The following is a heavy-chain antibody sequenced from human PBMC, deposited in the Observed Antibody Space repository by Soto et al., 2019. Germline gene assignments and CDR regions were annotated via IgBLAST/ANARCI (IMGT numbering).Heavy chain of an antibody. CDR2: ITASGGGT. V-gene: IGHV3-23*01. CDR1: GFTFRNYV. CDR3: AKAGANSSIWHSTWFDP. J-gene: IGHJ5*02. Sequence: EVQLLESGGALVPPGGSLRLSCAASGFTFRNYVMSWVRQAPGKGLEWVSGITASGGGTDYADSVKGRFTISRDNSKNTLYLQMNSLRVEDTAIYYCAKAGANSSIWHSTWFDPWGQGTLVTVSS. D-gene: IGHD6-13*01.